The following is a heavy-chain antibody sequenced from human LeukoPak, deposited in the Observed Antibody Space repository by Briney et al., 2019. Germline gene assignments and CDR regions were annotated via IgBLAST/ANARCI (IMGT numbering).Heavy chain of an antibody. CDR3: ASRGWLQFSYFDY. J-gene: IGHJ4*02. CDR1: GGTFSSYA. D-gene: IGHD5-24*01. Sequence: ASVKVSCKASGGTFSSYAISWVRQAPGQGLEWMGGIIPIFGTANYAQKSQGRVTITADESTSTAYMELSSLRSEDTAVYYCASRGWLQFSYFDYWGQGTLVTVSS. V-gene: IGHV1-69*13. CDR2: IIPIFGTA.